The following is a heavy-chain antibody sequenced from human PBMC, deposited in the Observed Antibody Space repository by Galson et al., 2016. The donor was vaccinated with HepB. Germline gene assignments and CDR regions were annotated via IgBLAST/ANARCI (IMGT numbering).Heavy chain of an antibody. D-gene: IGHD3-10*01. CDR3: AGGLGPGEEWFGVFFA. V-gene: IGHV3-23*01. J-gene: IGHJ5*02. CDR2: ISGSGGTT. Sequence: SLRLSCAASGFTLRSYAMTWVRQAPGKGLEWVSAISGSGGTTYYADSVKDRFTISRDNSKNTVYLQMNSLRADDTALYHCAGGLGPGEEWFGVFFAWGQGTLVTVSS. CDR1: GFTLRSYA.